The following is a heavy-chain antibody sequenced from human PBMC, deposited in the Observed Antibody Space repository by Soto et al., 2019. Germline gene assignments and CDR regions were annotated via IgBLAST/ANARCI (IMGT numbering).Heavy chain of an antibody. V-gene: IGHV3-48*04. Sequence: EVQLVESGGGLVQPGGSLRLSCTASGFTFTDHSMKWVRHAPGKGLEWLPYINGISNAIHYADSVQGRFALSRANAKKSGVVQRNSLRVEDTGVYYCVRDRHTPFSADLWGQGTVVTV. J-gene: IGHJ3*01. D-gene: IGHD2-21*01. CDR2: INGISNAI. CDR3: VRDRHTPFSADL. CDR1: GFTFTDHS.